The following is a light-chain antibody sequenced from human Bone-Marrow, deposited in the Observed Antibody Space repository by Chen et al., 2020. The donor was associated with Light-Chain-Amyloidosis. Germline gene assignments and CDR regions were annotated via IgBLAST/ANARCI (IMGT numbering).Light chain of an antibody. CDR1: SGHSNYA. CDR2: LNSDGSH. Sequence: QLVVTQSPSASASLGASVKLTCTLRSGHSNYAVAWHQQQPEKGPRYLMKLNSDGSHNKGGGIPDRFSGSSSGAERYLTISSLQSEDEADYFCQTWGTGIQVFGGGTKLTVL. CDR3: QTWGTGIQV. J-gene: IGLJ3*02. V-gene: IGLV4-69*01.